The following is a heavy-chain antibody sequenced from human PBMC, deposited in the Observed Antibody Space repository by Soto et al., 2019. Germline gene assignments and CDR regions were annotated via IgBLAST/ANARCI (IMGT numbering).Heavy chain of an antibody. CDR2: ISGSGSST. CDR3: AKAWGIDY. V-gene: IGHV3-23*01. J-gene: IGHJ4*02. CDR1: GFTFSSYT. D-gene: IGHD7-27*01. Sequence: EVQLLESGGGLVEPGGSRRLSCAASGFTFSSYTMSWVRQAPGKGLEWVSTISGSGSSTYSADSVKGRFTIPRDNSKKTLYLQMSSLRVEDTAIYYCAKAWGIDYWGQGTLVTVS.